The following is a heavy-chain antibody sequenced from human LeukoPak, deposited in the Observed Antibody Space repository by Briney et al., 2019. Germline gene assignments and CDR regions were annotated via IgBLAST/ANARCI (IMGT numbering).Heavy chain of an antibody. Sequence: ASVNVSCKASGYTFTSYGISWVRQAPGQGLEWMGWISAYNGNTNYAQKLQGRVTMTTDTSTSTAYMELRSLRSDDTAVYYCARDSFHYYDSSGYAVDAFDIWGQGTMVTVSS. CDR1: GYTFTSYG. J-gene: IGHJ3*02. D-gene: IGHD3-22*01. CDR2: ISAYNGNT. V-gene: IGHV1-18*01. CDR3: ARDSFHYYDSSGYAVDAFDI.